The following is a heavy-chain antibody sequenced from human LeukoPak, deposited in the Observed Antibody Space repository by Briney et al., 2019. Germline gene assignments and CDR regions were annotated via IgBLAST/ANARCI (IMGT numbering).Heavy chain of an antibody. CDR2: INPNSGGT. J-gene: IGHJ6*02. V-gene: IGHV1-2*02. D-gene: IGHD3-3*02. CDR1: GYTFTGYY. CDR3: ARSHFWSGRTYYYYGMDV. Sequence: GASVKVSCKASGYTFTGYYMHWVRQAPGQGLEWMGWINPNSGGTNYAQKFQGRVTMTRDTSISTAYMELRSLRSDDTAVYYCARSHFWSGRTYYYYGMDVWGQGTTVTVSS.